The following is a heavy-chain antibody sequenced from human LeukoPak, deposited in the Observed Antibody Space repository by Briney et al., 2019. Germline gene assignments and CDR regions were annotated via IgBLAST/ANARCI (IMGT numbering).Heavy chain of an antibody. CDR3: ASYSGYPLASFDY. Sequence: SETVSVTCMVSGCSISSYYWRWMRQPPGKGLEGIGYIYYSGSTNYNPSLKSRVTISVDTSKNQFSLKLSSVTAADTAVYYCASYSGYPLASFDYWGQGTLVTVSS. D-gene: IGHD5-12*01. CDR1: GCSISSYY. J-gene: IGHJ4*02. CDR2: IYYSGST. V-gene: IGHV4-59*01.